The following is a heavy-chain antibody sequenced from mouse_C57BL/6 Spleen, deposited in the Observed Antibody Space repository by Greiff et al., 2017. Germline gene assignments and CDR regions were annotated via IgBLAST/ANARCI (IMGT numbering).Heavy chain of an antibody. D-gene: IGHD3-2*02. CDR1: GYTFTSYW. J-gene: IGHJ3*01. CDR3: ARGGSSGAWCAY. Sequence: VQLQQPGAELVRPGSSVKLSCKASGYTFTSYWMDWVKQRPGQGLEWIGNIYPSDSETHYNQKFKDKATLTVDKSSSTAYMQLSSLTSEDSAVYYCARGGSSGAWCAYWGQGTLVTVSA. CDR2: IYPSDSET. V-gene: IGHV1-61*01.